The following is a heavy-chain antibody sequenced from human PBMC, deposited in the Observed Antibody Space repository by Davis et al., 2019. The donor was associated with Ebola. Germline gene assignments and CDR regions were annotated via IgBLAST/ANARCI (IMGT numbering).Heavy chain of an antibody. CDR1: GYTFTSYG. CDR3: AKDSSSWSYYDRAGYPFDH. Sequence: ASVKVSCKTSGYTFTSYGISWLRHAPGQGLEWMGWISAYNGQIKYAQKFQGRVTMTTDTSTSTGYMELSSLKSDDTAMYYCAKDSSSWSYYDRAGYPFDHWGQGTLVTVSS. D-gene: IGHD6-13*01. V-gene: IGHV1-18*01. CDR2: ISAYNGQI. J-gene: IGHJ4*02.